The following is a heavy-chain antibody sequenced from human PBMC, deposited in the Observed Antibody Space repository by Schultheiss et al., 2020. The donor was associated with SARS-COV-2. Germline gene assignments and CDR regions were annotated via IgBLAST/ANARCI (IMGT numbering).Heavy chain of an antibody. J-gene: IGHJ4*02. D-gene: IGHD3-3*01. V-gene: IGHV4-61*01. CDR1: GGSVSSGNYY. CDR3: AREDFWSGYMYYFDY. CDR2: IYYSGST. Sequence: SETLSLTCTVSGGSVSSGNYYWSWIRQPPGKGLEWVGYIYYSGSTNYNPSLKSRVTISVDTSKNQFTLKLTYVTAADTAVYYCAREDFWSGYMYYFDYWGQGTLMTVSA.